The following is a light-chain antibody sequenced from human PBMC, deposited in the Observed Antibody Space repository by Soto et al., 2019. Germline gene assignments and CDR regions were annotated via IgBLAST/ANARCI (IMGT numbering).Light chain of an antibody. Sequence: DIQMTQSPSSLSASVRDRVTITCRASQGISNYLAWYQQKPGKVPKLLIYAASTLQSGVPSRFSGSGFGTDFTLTISSLQLEGVATYYCQKYDSAPYTFGQGTKVEIK. V-gene: IGKV1-27*01. CDR3: QKYDSAPYT. J-gene: IGKJ1*01. CDR2: AAS. CDR1: QGISNY.